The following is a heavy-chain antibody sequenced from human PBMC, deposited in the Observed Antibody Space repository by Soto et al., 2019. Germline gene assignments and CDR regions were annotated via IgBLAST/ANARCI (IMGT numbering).Heavy chain of an antibody. CDR1: GYTFTSYA. CDR3: ARSARYFYWLSTFDY. J-gene: IGHJ4*02. V-gene: IGHV1-3*01. D-gene: IGHD3-9*01. Sequence: QVQLVQSGAEVKKPGASVKVSCKASGYTFTSYAMHWVRQAPGQRLEWMGWINAGNGNTKYSQKFQGRVTITRDTSASTADMELSSLRSEDTAVYYCARSARYFYWLSTFDYWGQGTLVTVSS. CDR2: INAGNGNT.